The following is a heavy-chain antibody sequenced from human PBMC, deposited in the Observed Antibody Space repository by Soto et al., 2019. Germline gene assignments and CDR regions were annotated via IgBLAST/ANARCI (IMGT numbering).Heavy chain of an antibody. CDR3: ARRGASILTGYPIRGYYYYMDV. V-gene: IGHV4-34*01. CDR2: INHSGST. D-gene: IGHD3-9*01. CDR1: GGSFSGYY. J-gene: IGHJ6*03. Sequence: SETLSLTCAVYGGSFSGYYWSWIRQPPGKGLEWIGEINHSGSTNYNPSLKSRVTISVDTSKNQFSLKLSSVTAADTAVYYCARRGASILTGYPIRGYYYYMDVWGKGTTVTVSS.